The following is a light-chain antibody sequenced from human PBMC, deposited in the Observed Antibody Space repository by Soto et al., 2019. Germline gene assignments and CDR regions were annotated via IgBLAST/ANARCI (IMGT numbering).Light chain of an antibody. Sequence: DIVMTQSPDSLSVSLGERATINCKSSQSVLYTSNNKNYLAWYQQKSGQPPKLLIYWASTREAGVPDRFSGSGSGTDFTLTISSLQAEDVAVYYCQQYESTPLTFGGGTKVEIK. CDR3: QQYESTPLT. V-gene: IGKV4-1*01. J-gene: IGKJ4*01. CDR2: WAS. CDR1: QSVLYTSNNKNY.